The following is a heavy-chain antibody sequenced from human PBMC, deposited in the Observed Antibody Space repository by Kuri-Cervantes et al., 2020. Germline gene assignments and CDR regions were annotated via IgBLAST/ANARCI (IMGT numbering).Heavy chain of an antibody. V-gene: IGHV3-30-3*01. J-gene: IGHJ4*02. CDR2: ISYDGSNK. CDR1: GFTFSSYA. Sequence: LSLTCAASGFTFSSYAMHWVRQAPGKGLEWVAVISYDGSNKYYADSVEGRFTISRDNSKNTLYLQMNSLRAEDTAVYYCARDGTTVVTDYYFDYWGQGTRVTVSS. CDR3: ARDGTTVVTDYYFDY. D-gene: IGHD4-23*01.